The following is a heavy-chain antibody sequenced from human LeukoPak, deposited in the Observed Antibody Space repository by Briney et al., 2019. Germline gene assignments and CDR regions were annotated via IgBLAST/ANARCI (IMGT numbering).Heavy chain of an antibody. CDR1: GYTFTSYH. D-gene: IGHD3-10*01. V-gene: IGHV1-46*01. CDR3: ARGPGSYYYMDV. CDR2: INPSGGST. J-gene: IGHJ6*03. Sequence: ASVKVSCKASGYTFTSYHMHWVRQAPGHGLEWMGIINPSGGSTSYAQKFQGRVTMTRDTSTSTVYMELSSLRSEDTAVYYCARGPGSYYYMDVWGKGTTVTISS.